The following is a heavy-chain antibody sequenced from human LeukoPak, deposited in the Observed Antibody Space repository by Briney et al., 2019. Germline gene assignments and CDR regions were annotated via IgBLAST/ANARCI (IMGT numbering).Heavy chain of an antibody. CDR1: GFTFSSYW. J-gene: IGHJ4*02. D-gene: IGHD3-3*01. CDR2: IDPDDSGS. CDR3: ARVITHEFWSGYYTGLGSYYFDY. Sequence: PGGALRLACAASGFTFSSYWMHWVRQAPGEGQVWVSRIDPDDSGSTYADSVKGRFTISRDNAKNTLWLQMNSLRADDTAVYYCARVITHEFWSGYYTGLGSYYFDYWGQGTLVTVSS. V-gene: IGHV3-74*01.